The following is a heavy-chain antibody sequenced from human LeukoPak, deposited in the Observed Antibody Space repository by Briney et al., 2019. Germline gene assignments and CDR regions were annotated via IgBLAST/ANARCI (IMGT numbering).Heavy chain of an antibody. Sequence: GGSLRLSCAASGITFSTAWMSWFRQAPGKGLERVGRIKSKIGGATADYAAPVKDRFTISRDDSKNTLYLQMNRLKTEDTAVYYCATDRAWFDPWGQGTLVTVSS. D-gene: IGHD3-10*01. CDR1: GITFSTAW. V-gene: IGHV3-15*01. CDR2: IKSKIGGATA. CDR3: ATDRAWFDP. J-gene: IGHJ5*02.